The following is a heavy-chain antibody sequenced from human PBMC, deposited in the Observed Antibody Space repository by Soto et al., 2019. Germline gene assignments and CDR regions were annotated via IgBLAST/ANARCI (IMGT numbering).Heavy chain of an antibody. V-gene: IGHV1-24*01. Sequence: ASVKVSCKVSGYTLTELSMHWVRQAPGKGLEWMGGFDPEDGETIYAQKFQGRVTMTEDTSTDTAYMELSSLRSEDTAVYYCATLTPYRTNGVCTFDYWGQGTLVTVSS. CDR3: ATLTPYRTNGVCTFDY. CDR2: FDPEDGET. CDR1: GYTLTELS. D-gene: IGHD2-8*01. J-gene: IGHJ4*02.